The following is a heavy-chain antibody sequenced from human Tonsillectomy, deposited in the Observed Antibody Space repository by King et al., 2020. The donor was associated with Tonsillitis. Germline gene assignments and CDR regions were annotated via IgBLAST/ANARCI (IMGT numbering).Heavy chain of an antibody. J-gene: IGHJ4*02. Sequence: VQLQESGPGLVTPSETLSLTCTVSGGSISSFYWSWIRQPPGKGLEWIAYISTSGGTIYNPSLRGRVNLSLDTSKNQFSLRLTSVTAADTAVYYCARDQFGGAMMAFDSWGQGALVTVSS. CDR3: ARDQFGGAMMAFDS. CDR2: ISTSGGT. CDR1: GGSISSFY. V-gene: IGHV4-59*01. D-gene: IGHD3-16*01.